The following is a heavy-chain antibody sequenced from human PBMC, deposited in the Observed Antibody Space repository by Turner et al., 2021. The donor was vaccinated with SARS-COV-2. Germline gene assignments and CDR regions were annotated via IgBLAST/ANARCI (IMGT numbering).Heavy chain of an antibody. CDR3: ARGDCSGGSCYDLDY. V-gene: IGHV1-8*01. Sequence: QVQLVQSGAEVKKPGDSVKVSCKASGYTFTSYDIHWVRQATGQGLEWMGWMNPNSGNPGYAQKFQGRVTMTRNTSISTAYMELSSLRSEDTAVYYCARGDCSGGSCYDLDYWGQGTLVTVSS. CDR2: MNPNSGNP. CDR1: GYTFTSYD. D-gene: IGHD2-15*01. J-gene: IGHJ4*02.